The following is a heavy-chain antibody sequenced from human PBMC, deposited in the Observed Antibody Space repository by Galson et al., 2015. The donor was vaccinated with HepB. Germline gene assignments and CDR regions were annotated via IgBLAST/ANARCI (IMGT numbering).Heavy chain of an antibody. CDR1: GLTFNNYA. CDR3: AKPSRSRGFDF. Sequence: SLRLSCAASGLTFNNYAMSWVRQAPGKGLEWVSAICEGAGCTYYADSVKGRFTISRDNSKNTLFLHMNSLRADDTAVYYCAKPSRSRGFDFWGQGTLVTVSS. CDR2: ICEGAGCT. J-gene: IGHJ4*02. V-gene: IGHV3-23*01. D-gene: IGHD2-2*01.